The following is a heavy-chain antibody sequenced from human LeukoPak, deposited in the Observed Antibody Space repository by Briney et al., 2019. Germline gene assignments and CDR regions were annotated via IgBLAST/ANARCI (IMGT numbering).Heavy chain of an antibody. Sequence: PGGSLRLPCAASGFIFSSYGMSWVRQAPGKGPEWVSSLSGRGDTTYYADSVKGRFTISRDNSKNTLYLQMNSLRAEDTAVYYCARPIAAAGLDAFDIWGQGTMVTVSS. D-gene: IGHD6-13*01. CDR3: ARPIAAAGLDAFDI. CDR2: LSGRGDTT. V-gene: IGHV3-23*01. J-gene: IGHJ3*02. CDR1: GFIFSSYG.